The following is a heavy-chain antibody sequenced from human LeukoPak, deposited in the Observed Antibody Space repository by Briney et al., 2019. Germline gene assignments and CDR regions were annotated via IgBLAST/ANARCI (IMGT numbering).Heavy chain of an antibody. J-gene: IGHJ4*02. V-gene: IGHV3-7*01. CDR1: GFTFSSYW. Sequence: GGSLRLSCAASGFTFSSYWMSWVRQAPGKGLEWVANIKQDGSEKYYVDSVKGRFTISRDNAKNSLYLQMNRLRAQVPAWYYCARNQVSSASDFWGQGTLVPLSS. D-gene: IGHD1-14*01. CDR2: IKQDGSEK. CDR3: ARNQVSSASDF.